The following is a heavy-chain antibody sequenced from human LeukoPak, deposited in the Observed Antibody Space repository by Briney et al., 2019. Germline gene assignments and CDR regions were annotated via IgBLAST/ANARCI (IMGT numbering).Heavy chain of an antibody. CDR3: ARGGGDTTDDY. D-gene: IGHD1-26*01. Sequence: SETLSLTCTVSGGSISSYHWSWIRQPPGKGLEWIGYIYYSGNTNYNPSLKSRVTISVDTSKNQFSLKLSSVTAADTAVYYCARGGGDTTDDYWGQGTLVTVSS. CDR1: GGSISSYH. CDR2: IYYSGNT. J-gene: IGHJ4*02. V-gene: IGHV4-59*01.